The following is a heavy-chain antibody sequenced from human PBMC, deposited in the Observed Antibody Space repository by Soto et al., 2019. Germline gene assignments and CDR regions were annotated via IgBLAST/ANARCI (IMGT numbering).Heavy chain of an antibody. V-gene: IGHV3-30-3*01. J-gene: IGHJ6*02. CDR2: ISYDGSNK. CDR3: ARENYYYGMDV. Sequence: GGSLRLSCAASGFTFSSYAMHWVRQAPGKGLEWVAVISYDGSNKYYADSVKGRFTISRDNSKNTLYLQMNSLRAEDTAVYYCARENYYYGMDVWGQGTTVTVSS. CDR1: GFTFSSYA.